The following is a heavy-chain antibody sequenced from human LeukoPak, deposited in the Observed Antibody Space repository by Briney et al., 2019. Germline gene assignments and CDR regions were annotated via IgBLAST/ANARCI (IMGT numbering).Heavy chain of an antibody. V-gene: IGHV3-73*01. CDR2: IRSKANNYAT. Sequence: GGSLKLSCAASGFTFSGSGMHWVRQASGKGLEWVGRIRSKANNYATAYAASVKGRFTISRDDSKNTAYLQMNSLKTEDTAVYYCTMLGDYRGQGTLVTVSS. D-gene: IGHD3-16*01. J-gene: IGHJ4*02. CDR1: GFTFSGSG. CDR3: TMLGDY.